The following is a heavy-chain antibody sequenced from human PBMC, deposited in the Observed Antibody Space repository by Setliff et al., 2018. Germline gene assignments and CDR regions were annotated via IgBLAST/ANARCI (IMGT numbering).Heavy chain of an antibody. CDR2: IFYSGDT. Sequence: SETLSLTCTVSGGSVSSHYWSWIRQPPGKGLEWIGFIFYSGDTKSNPSLKSRVTMSADTSKNQFSLKLSSVTAADTAVYYCARMSGFQYMDVWGKGTTVTVSS. CDR3: ARMSGFQYMDV. D-gene: IGHD3-3*01. J-gene: IGHJ6*03. V-gene: IGHV4-59*02. CDR1: GGSVSSHY.